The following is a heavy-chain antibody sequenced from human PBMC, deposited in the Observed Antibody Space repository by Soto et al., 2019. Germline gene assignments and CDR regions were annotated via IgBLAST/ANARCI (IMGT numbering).Heavy chain of an antibody. D-gene: IGHD4-17*01. Sequence: SETLSLTCTVSGGSISSYYWSWIRQPPGKGLEWIGYIYYSGSTNYNPSLKSRVTISVDTSKNQFSLKLSSVTAADTAVYYCAREGTDYGDYYYFDYWGHGTLVTVSS. CDR2: IYYSGST. J-gene: IGHJ4*01. CDR1: GGSISSYY. V-gene: IGHV4-59*12. CDR3: AREGTDYGDYYYFDY.